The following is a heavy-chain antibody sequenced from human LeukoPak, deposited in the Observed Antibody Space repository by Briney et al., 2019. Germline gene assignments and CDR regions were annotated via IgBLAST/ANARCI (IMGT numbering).Heavy chain of an antibody. V-gene: IGHV3-30*02. CDR1: GFTFSTHG. Sequence: PGGSLRLSCAASGFTFSTHGMHWVRQAPGQGLEWVAIIRYDGSNKYYADSVKGRFTISRDNSKNTLYLRMNNLRAEDTAVYYCAKDSEVTTTIEDWGQGTLVTVSS. CDR3: AKDSEVTTTIED. J-gene: IGHJ4*02. D-gene: IGHD4-11*01. CDR2: IRYDGSNK.